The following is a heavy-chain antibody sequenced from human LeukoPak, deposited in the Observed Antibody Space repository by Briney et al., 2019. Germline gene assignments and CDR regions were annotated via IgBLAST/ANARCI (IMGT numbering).Heavy chain of an antibody. V-gene: IGHV4-39*07. CDR3: ARRVITAGAVKYFDY. CDR2: INHSGST. J-gene: IGHJ4*02. CDR1: GGSISSGDYY. Sequence: SETLSLTCTVSGGSISSGDYYWSWIRQPPGKALEWIGEINHSGSTNYNPSLKSRVTMSVDTSKSQFSLKLSSVTAADTAVYYCARRVITAGAVKYFDYWGQGALVTVSS. D-gene: IGHD2/OR15-2a*01.